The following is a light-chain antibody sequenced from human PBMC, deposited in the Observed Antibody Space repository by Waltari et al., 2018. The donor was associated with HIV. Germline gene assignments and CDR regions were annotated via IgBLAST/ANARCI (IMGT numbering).Light chain of an antibody. CDR1: QAISSW. J-gene: IGKJ1*01. CDR3: QQADGLPWT. CDR2: ASS. Sequence: DLQMTQSPFFVSASVGDRVTITCRASQAISSWLTWYQQRTGAAPKLLIYASSTLQSGVPTRFSGGRSGANFTLTISSLQPEDFATYFCQQADGLPWTFGQGTKVEMK. V-gene: IGKV1-12*01.